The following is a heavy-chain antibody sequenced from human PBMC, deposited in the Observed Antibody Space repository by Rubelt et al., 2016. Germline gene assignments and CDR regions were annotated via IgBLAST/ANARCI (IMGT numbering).Heavy chain of an antibody. CDR1: GFTFSSYM. CDR3: ARDDGYKVDY. J-gene: IGHJ4*02. D-gene: IGHD3-22*01. CDR2: MRPDGSVE. V-gene: IGHV3-7*04. Sequence: EVQLVESGGGLVQPGGSLRLSCAASGFTFSSYMLSWARQAPGRGLEWVANMRPDGSVEYHADSVRGRFAISRVNAKNSLFLQMNKLGAEDAATYFGARDDGYKVDYWGEGTPVTVSS.